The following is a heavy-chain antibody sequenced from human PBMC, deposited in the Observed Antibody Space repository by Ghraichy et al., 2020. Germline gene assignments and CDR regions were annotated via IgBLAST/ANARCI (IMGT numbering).Heavy chain of an antibody. CDR3: AKDHYYDSSGYYYGDY. CDR1: GFTFSSYA. D-gene: IGHD3-22*01. J-gene: IGHJ4*02. Sequence: GESLNISCAASGFTFSSYAMSWVRQAPGKGLEWVSAISGSGGSTYYADSVKGRFTISRDNSKNTLYLQMNSLRAEDTAVYYCAKDHYYDSSGYYYGDYWGQGTLVTVSS. CDR2: ISGSGGST. V-gene: IGHV3-23*01.